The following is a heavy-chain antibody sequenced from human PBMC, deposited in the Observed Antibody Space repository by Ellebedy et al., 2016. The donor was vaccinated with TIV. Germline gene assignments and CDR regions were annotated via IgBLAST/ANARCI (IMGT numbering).Heavy chain of an antibody. D-gene: IGHD6-6*01. CDR3: ARQHEGPGLAAPFDY. Sequence: SETLSLXXAVSGGSISSGGYSWSWIRQPPGKGLEWIGYIYHSGSTYYNPSLKSRVTISVDTSKNQFSLKLSSVTAADTAVYYCARQHEGPGLAAPFDYWGRGTLVTVSS. CDR1: GGSISSGGYS. V-gene: IGHV4-30-2*05. CDR2: IYHSGST. J-gene: IGHJ4*02.